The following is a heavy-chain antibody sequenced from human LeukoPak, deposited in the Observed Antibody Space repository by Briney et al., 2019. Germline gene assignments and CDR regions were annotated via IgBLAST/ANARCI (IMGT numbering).Heavy chain of an antibody. D-gene: IGHD1-14*01. V-gene: IGHV1-2*02. Sequence: ASVKVSCKASGYTFTGYYMHWVRQAPGQGLEWMGWINPNSGGTNYAQKFQGRVTMTRDTSISTAYMELSRLRSDDTAVYYCARSQPLVYPEFDYWGQGTLVTVSS. CDR2: INPNSGGT. J-gene: IGHJ4*02. CDR3: ARSQPLVYPEFDY. CDR1: GYTFTGYY.